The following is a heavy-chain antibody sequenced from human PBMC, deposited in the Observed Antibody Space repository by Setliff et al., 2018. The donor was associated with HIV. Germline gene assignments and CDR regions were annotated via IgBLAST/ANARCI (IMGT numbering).Heavy chain of an antibody. CDR1: GGYLSGYY. J-gene: IGHJ2*01. D-gene: IGHD3-10*01. CDR2: INQSGNT. Sequence: SETLSLTCAVYGGYLSGYYWSWVRQSPGRGLEWIGEINQSGNTNCNPSLKSRLIISVDTSKRQFSLKLTSVTAADTALYYCAREGGQGYSGSGSFYHRNFDLWGRGTLVTVSS. CDR3: AREGGQGYSGSGSFYHRNFDL. V-gene: IGHV4-34*01.